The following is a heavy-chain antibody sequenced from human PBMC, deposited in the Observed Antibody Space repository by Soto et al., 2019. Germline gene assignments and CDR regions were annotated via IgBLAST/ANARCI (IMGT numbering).Heavy chain of an antibody. CDR1: GYTFTSYG. Sequence: GASVKVSCKASGYTFTSYGISWVRQAPGQGLEWMGWISAYNGNTNYAQKLQGRVTMTTDTSTSTAYMELRSLRSDDTAVYYCARVVLYYYGSGSYYLDYWGQGTLVTVSS. CDR3: ARVVLYYYGSGSYYLDY. J-gene: IGHJ4*02. D-gene: IGHD3-10*01. CDR2: ISAYNGNT. V-gene: IGHV1-18*01.